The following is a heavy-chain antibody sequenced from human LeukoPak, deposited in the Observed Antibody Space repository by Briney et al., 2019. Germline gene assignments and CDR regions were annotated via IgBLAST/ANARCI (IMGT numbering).Heavy chain of an antibody. CDR2: ISGDGGNT. CDR3: ALFGESTDYYFDY. CDR1: GFTFDDYA. J-gene: IGHJ4*02. Sequence: GGSLRLSCAASGFTFDDYAMHWVRQAPGKGLEWVSLISGDGGNTHYADSVKGRFTISRDNSKNSLYLQMNSLRTEDIALYYRALFGESTDYYFDYWGQGTLITVSS. D-gene: IGHD3-10*02. V-gene: IGHV3-43*02.